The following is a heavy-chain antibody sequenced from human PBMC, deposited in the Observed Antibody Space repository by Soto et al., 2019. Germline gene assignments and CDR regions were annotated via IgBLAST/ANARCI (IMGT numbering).Heavy chain of an antibody. CDR2: IYYSGST. J-gene: IGHJ6*03. D-gene: IGHD5-12*01. CDR1: GGSISSYY. Sequence: ETLSLTCTVSGGSISSYYWSWIRQPPGKGLEWIGYIYYSGSTNYNPSLKSRVTISVDTSKNQFSLKLSSVTAADTAVYYCARHYGYDSGLNYYYYMDVWGKGTTVTVSS. CDR3: ARHYGYDSGLNYYYYMDV. V-gene: IGHV4-59*08.